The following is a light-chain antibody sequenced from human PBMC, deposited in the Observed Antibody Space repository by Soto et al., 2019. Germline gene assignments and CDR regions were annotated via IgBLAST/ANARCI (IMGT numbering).Light chain of an antibody. Sequence: EIILTQSPDTLSLSPGERATLSCRASQSVSSSYLACYQQKPGQAPRLLIYGASSRATGIPDRFSGSGSGTDFTLTISRLEPEDFAVYYCQQYGSSPWTFGQGTKVDIK. CDR1: QSVSSSY. CDR2: GAS. V-gene: IGKV3-20*01. CDR3: QQYGSSPWT. J-gene: IGKJ1*01.